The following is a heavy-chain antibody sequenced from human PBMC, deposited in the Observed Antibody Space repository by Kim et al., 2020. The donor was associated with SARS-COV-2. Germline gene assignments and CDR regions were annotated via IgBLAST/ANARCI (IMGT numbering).Heavy chain of an antibody. D-gene: IGHD2-15*01. V-gene: IGHV1-2*02. CDR2: INPNSGGT. CDR3: ARVDCSGGSCYPYAFDI. J-gene: IGHJ3*02. CDR1: GYTFTGYY. Sequence: ASVKVSCKASGYTFTGYYMHWVRQAPGQGLEWMGWINPNSGGTNYAQKFQGRVTMTRDTSISTAYMELSRLRSDDTAVYYCARVDCSGGSCYPYAFDIWGQGTMVTVSS.